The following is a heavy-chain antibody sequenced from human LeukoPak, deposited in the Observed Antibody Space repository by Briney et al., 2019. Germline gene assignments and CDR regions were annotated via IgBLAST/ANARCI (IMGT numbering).Heavy chain of an antibody. Sequence: SETLSLTCAVYGGSFSGDYWSWIRQPPGQGLEWIGEIDHSGSTSYNPSLKSRVTISVDTSKNQFSLKLSSVTAADTAVYYCARDSTSYNYGQEDYWGQGTLVTVSS. J-gene: IGHJ4*02. V-gene: IGHV4-34*01. D-gene: IGHD5-18*01. CDR3: ARDSTSYNYGQEDY. CDR1: GGSFSGDY. CDR2: IDHSGST.